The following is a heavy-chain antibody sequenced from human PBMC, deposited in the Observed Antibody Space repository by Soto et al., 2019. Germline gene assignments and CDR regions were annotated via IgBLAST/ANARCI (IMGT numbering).Heavy chain of an antibody. Sequence: EVQLLESGGGLVQPGGSLRLSCAASGFTFSSYAMSWVRQAPGKGLEWVSAISGSGGSTYYADSVKGRFTISRDNSKNTLYLQMNSLRAEDTAVYYCEKEYYDFWSGYQNYYYYYMDVWGKGTTVTVSS. V-gene: IGHV3-23*01. CDR3: EKEYYDFWSGYQNYYYYYMDV. D-gene: IGHD3-3*01. J-gene: IGHJ6*03. CDR1: GFTFSSYA. CDR2: ISGSGGST.